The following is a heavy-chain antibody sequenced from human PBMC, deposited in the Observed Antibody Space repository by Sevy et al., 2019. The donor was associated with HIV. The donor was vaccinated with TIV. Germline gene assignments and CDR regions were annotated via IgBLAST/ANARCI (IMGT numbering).Heavy chain of an antibody. V-gene: IGHV3-15*01. CDR2: IKSKTDGGTP. D-gene: IGHD3-22*01. CDR1: GFTFSNAW. J-gene: IGHJ4*02. CDR3: TTDSRYSSGYLGY. Sequence: GGSLRLSCAASGFTFSNAWMSWVRQAPGKGLEWVGRIKSKTDGGTPDYAAPVKGRFTISSDDSKNTLYLQMNSLKTEDTAVYYCTTDSRYSSGYLGYWGQGTLVTVSS.